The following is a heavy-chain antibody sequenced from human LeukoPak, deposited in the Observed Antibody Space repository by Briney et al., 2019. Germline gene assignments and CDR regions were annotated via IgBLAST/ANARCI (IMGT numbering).Heavy chain of an antibody. J-gene: IGHJ4*02. CDR3: ARRYYYNLGSFPFDF. Sequence: SETLSLTCAVSGGPFSGYFWSWIRQSSGKGLEWIGEIHNSGTTNYNPSFNSRVTISEDTSKNQFYLNLSSVTAADTAVYYCARRYYYNLGSFPFDFWGQGTLVTVSS. CDR2: IHNSGTT. D-gene: IGHD3-10*01. CDR1: GGPFSGYF. V-gene: IGHV4-34*01.